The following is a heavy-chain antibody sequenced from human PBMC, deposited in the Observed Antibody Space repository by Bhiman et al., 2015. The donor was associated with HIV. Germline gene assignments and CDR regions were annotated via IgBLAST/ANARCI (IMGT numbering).Heavy chain of an antibody. Sequence: EVQLVESGGGVVQPGGSLRLSCAASGFTFSSSWMHWVRQAPGKGLLWISRINGDGRSTNYADSVKGRFTISRDNAKNTLYLQMNSLRAEDTAVYYCVTHYPLLSIPNRGQGLLVTVSS. CDR1: GFTFSSSW. J-gene: IGHJ4*02. V-gene: IGHV3-74*01. CDR2: INGDGRST. D-gene: IGHD3-10*01. CDR3: VTHYPLLSIPN.